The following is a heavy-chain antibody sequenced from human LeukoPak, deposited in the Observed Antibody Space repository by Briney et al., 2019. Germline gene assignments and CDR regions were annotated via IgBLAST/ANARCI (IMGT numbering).Heavy chain of an antibody. Sequence: GGSLRLSCAASGFTFDDYGMSWVRQAPGKGLEWVSGINWNGGSTGYADSVKGRFTISRDNAKNSLYLQMNSLRAEDTALYYCSSGGIYSGADFDFGGKETRVTVSS. V-gene: IGHV3-20*04. CDR1: GFTFDDYG. J-gene: IGHJ4*02. D-gene: IGHD1-26*01. CDR2: INWNGGST. CDR3: SSGGIYSGADFDF.